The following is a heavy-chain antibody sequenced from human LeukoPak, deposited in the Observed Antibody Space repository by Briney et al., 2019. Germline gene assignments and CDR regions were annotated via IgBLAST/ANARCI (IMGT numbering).Heavy chain of an antibody. CDR3: ARGMPAHNVYSYGMGV. Sequence: GGSLRLSRAASGFTFSSYGMHWVRQAPGKGLEWVAVISYDGSNKYYADSVKGRFTISRDNSKNTLYLQMNSLRAEDTAVYYCARGMPAHNVYSYGMGVWGQGTTVAVSS. D-gene: IGHD2-2*01. V-gene: IGHV3-30*03. CDR2: ISYDGSNK. J-gene: IGHJ6*02. CDR1: GFTFSSYG.